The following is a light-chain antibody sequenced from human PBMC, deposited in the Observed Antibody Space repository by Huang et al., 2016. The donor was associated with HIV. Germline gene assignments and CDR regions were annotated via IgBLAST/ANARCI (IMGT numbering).Light chain of an antibody. CDR3: QQYNNWPPT. CDR2: GAS. CDR1: QSVSSN. J-gene: IGKJ1*01. Sequence: EIVMTQSPATLSVSPGERATLSCRASQSVSSNLAWYQQKPGQAPRLLIYGASTRAPGIPARVRGSGSGTEFTLTISSLQSEDFAVYYCQQYNNWPPTFGQGTKVEIK. V-gene: IGKV3-15*01.